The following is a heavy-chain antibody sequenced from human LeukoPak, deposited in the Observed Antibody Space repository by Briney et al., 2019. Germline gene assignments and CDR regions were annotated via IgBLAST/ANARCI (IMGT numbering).Heavy chain of an antibody. V-gene: IGHV1-46*01. D-gene: IGHD3-22*01. CDR3: ARASSSGRRFDY. CDR2: INPSGGSTT. Sequence: GASVKVSCKASGYTFTSYYIHWVRQAPGQGLERMGIINPSGGSTTSYAQKFQGRVTMTRDTSTSTVDMELSSLRSEDTAVYYCARASSSGRRFDYWGQGTLVTVSS. CDR1: GYTFTSYY. J-gene: IGHJ4*02.